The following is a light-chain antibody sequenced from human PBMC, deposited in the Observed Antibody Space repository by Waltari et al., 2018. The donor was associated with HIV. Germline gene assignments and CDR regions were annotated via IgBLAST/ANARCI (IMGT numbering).Light chain of an antibody. CDR2: HNN. V-gene: IGLV1-51*01. CDR1: SSNIRHTS. CDR3: GTWDSSLSTGGV. Sequence: QSVFSQPPSVPAAPGPKVAIPCSAPSSNIRHTSVSCYQHLPGTAPKLLIYHNNKRPSGIPDRFSGSKSGTSATLGITGLQTGDEADYYCGTWDSSLSTGGVFGTGTKVTVL. J-gene: IGLJ1*01.